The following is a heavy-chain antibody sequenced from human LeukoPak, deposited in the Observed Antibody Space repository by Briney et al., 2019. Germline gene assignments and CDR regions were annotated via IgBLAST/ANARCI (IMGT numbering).Heavy chain of an antibody. CDR2: ISTAGSTI. J-gene: IGHJ3*02. V-gene: IGHV3-48*03. CDR1: GFTFSSFE. D-gene: IGHD7-27*01. CDR3: ERDYWVAYLYWGAFDI. Sequence: GGSLRLSCAPSGFTFSSFEMNWVRQAPGKGLEWISYISTAGSTIYYADSVKGRFTISRDNAKNSLYLQMNSLRAEDTGVYYCERDYWVAYLYWGAFDIWGQATMVTVSS.